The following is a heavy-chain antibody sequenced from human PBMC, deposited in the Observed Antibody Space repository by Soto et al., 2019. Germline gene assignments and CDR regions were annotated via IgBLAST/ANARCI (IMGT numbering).Heavy chain of an antibody. CDR3: ARDLRGIQLWQTYYYGMDV. Sequence: SVKVSCKASGGTFSSYAISWVRQAPGQGLEWMGGIIPIFGTANYAQKFQGRVTITADKSTSTAYMELSSLRSEDTAVYYCARDLRGIQLWQTYYYGMDVWGQGTTVTVSS. CDR2: IIPIFGTA. J-gene: IGHJ6*02. V-gene: IGHV1-69*06. CDR1: GGTFSSYA. D-gene: IGHD5-18*01.